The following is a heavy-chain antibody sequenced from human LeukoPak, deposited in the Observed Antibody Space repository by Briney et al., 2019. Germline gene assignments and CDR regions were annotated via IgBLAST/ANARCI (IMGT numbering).Heavy chain of an antibody. J-gene: IGHJ4*02. CDR1: GGTFSGYY. CDR2: INHSGNT. D-gene: IGHD6-19*01. V-gene: IGHV4-34*01. Sequence: PSETLSLTCAVYGGTFSGYYWSWIRQPPGKGLEWIGEINHSGNTNYNPSLKSRVTISIDTSKNQFSLKLSSVTAADTAIYYCARPFLRFSSGWHFDYWSQGILVTVSS. CDR3: ARPFLRFSSGWHFDY.